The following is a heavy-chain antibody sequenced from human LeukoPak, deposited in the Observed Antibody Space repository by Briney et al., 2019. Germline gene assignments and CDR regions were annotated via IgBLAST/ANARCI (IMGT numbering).Heavy chain of an antibody. J-gene: IGHJ4*02. Sequence: GGSLRLSCAASGFTFSSYAMSWVRQAPGKGLEWVSAINGSGGSTYYADSVKGRFTISRDNSKNTLYLQMNSLRAEDTAVYYCANSLNYDFWSGYSSFDYWGQGTLVTVSS. D-gene: IGHD3-3*01. CDR3: ANSLNYDFWSGYSSFDY. CDR2: INGSGGST. CDR1: GFTFSSYA. V-gene: IGHV3-23*01.